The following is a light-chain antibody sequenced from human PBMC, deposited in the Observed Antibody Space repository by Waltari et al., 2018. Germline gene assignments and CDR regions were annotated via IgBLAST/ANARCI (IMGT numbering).Light chain of an antibody. CDR1: QSVSNS. CDR3: QLRTGWPMT. V-gene: IGKV3-11*01. CDR2: DAS. Sequence: EVVLTQSPATLSLSPGERATLSCRASQSVSNSLAWYRQKPGQDPSLLIYDASTRAAGIPDRFSGSGSGTDFTLTIISLEPEDFAVYYCQLRTGWPMTFGQGTRLEIK. J-gene: IGKJ5*01.